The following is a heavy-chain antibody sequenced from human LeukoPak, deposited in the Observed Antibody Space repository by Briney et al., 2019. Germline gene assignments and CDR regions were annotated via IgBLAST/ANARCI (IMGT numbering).Heavy chain of an antibody. CDR1: GYSISSGYY. V-gene: IGHV4-38-2*01. J-gene: IGHJ6*03. D-gene: IGHD6-19*01. Sequence: SETLSLTCAVSGYSISSGYYWGWIRQPPGKGLEWIGSIYHSGSTYYNPSLKSRVTISVDTSKNQFSLKLSSVTAADTAVYYCASSGWAGYYYYMDVWGKGTTVTVSS. CDR2: IYHSGST. CDR3: ASSGWAGYYYYMDV.